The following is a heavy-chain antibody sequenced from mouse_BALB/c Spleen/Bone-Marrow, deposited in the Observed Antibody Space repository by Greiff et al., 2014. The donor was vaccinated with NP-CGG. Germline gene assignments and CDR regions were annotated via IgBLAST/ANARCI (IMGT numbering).Heavy chain of an antibody. J-gene: IGHJ4*01. CDR2: IWSDGST. D-gene: IGHD4-1*01. CDR3: ARSGTDYAMDY. CDR1: GFSLTSYG. Sequence: QVQLQQSGPDLVAPSQSLSLTCTVSGFSLTSYGLHWVRQPPGKGLEWLGVIWSDGSTTYNSALKSRLSISKDNSKRQVLLKMNSLQTDDTAMYYCARSGTDYAMDYWGQGTSVTVS. V-gene: IGHV2-6-2*01.